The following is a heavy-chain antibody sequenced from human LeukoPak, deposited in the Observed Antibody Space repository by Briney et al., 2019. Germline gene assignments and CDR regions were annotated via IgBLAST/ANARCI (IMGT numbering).Heavy chain of an antibody. D-gene: IGHD6-19*01. CDR3: ARQMSPGSGWFRFYFDY. J-gene: IGHJ4*02. V-gene: IGHV3-7*03. CDR1: GFTFSSYW. Sequence: GGSLRLSCAASGFTFSSYWRIWVRQVPGKGLDWVASIKEDGSQKYYVDSVKGRFTISRDNAKNSLSLQMNSLRAEDTAVYYCARQMSPGSGWFRFYFDYWGQGTLVTVSS. CDR2: IKEDGSQK.